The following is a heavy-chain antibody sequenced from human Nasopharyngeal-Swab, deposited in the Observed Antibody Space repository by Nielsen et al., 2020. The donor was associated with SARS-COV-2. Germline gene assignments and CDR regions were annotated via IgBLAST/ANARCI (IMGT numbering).Heavy chain of an antibody. CDR3: ARDRGALNV. D-gene: IGHD3-10*01. J-gene: IGHJ6*02. CDR1: GDSVSRNNAA. V-gene: IGHV6-1*01. CDR2: TYYRSQWYS. Sequence: SQTLSLTCSISGDSVSRNNAAWNWIRQSPSRGLEWLGRTYYRSQWYSDYAVSVKSRITLNPDAAKNQFSLQLNSVTPEDTAVYYCARDRGALNVWGQGTTVTVSS.